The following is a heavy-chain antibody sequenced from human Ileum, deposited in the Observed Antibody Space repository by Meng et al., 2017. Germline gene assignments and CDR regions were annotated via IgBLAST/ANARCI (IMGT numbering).Heavy chain of an antibody. CDR3: AKDVHTRTWAPDY. J-gene: IGHJ4*02. Sequence: GESLKISCAASGFTFGTYAMTWVRQAPGKGLEWVSGISGSGSGGGPYYADSVKGRFTISRDNSKNTLYLQMNSLRAEDTAVYYCAKDVHTRTWAPDYWGQGTLVTVSS. CDR1: GFTFGTYA. V-gene: IGHV3-23*01. D-gene: IGHD1-14*01. CDR2: ISGSGSGGGP.